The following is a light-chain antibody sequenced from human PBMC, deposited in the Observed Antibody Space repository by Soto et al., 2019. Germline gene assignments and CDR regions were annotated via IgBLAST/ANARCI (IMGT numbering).Light chain of an antibody. CDR2: GTS. CDR3: QQYASSTT. Sequence: EIVLTQSPGTLSLSPGERVTLSCRASQTVTNRYFAWYQHRRGQAPRLLIYGTSNRATGVPDRFSGSGSGTDFSLTIARLEPEDFAVYFCQQYASSTTFGGGTKVEFK. CDR1: QTVTNRY. J-gene: IGKJ4*01. V-gene: IGKV3-20*01.